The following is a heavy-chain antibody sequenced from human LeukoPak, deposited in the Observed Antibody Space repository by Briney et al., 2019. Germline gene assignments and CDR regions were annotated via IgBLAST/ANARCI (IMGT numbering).Heavy chain of an antibody. CDR3: ARGLGPIYYYYYYMDV. Sequence: PSETLSLTCAVYGGSFIGYYWSWIRQPPGKGLEWIGEINHSGSTNYNPSLKSRVTISVDTSKNQFSLKLSSVTAADTAVYYCARGLGPIYYYYYYMDVWGKGTTVTVSS. J-gene: IGHJ6*03. V-gene: IGHV4-34*01. CDR1: GGSFIGYY. CDR2: INHSGST.